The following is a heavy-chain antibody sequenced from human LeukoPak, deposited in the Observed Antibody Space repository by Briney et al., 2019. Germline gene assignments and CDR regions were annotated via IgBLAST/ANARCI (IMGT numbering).Heavy chain of an antibody. Sequence: PGGSLRLSCAASGFTFDDYAMHWVRQAPGKGLEWVSGISWNSGSIGYADSVKGRFTISRDNAKNSLYLQMNSLRAEDTALYYCAKDGIPYYDGDYYGMDVWGQGTTVTVSS. CDR1: GFTFDDYA. V-gene: IGHV3-9*01. CDR3: AKDGIPYYDGDYYGMDV. CDR2: ISWNSGSI. J-gene: IGHJ6*02. D-gene: IGHD3-22*01.